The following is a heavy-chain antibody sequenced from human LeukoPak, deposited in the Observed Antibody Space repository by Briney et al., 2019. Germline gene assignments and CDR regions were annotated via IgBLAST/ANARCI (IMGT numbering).Heavy chain of an antibody. D-gene: IGHD5-12*01. CDR1: GFTFSSYS. CDR3: ARVYSGSSVSY. J-gene: IGHJ4*02. V-gene: IGHV3-48*01. Sequence: GGSLRLSCVASGFTFSSYSMNWVRQAPGKGLEWVSYISSSSTIYYADSVKGRFTISRDNAKNSLYLQMNSLRAEDTAVYYCARVYSGSSVSYWGQGTLVTVSS. CDR2: ISSSSTI.